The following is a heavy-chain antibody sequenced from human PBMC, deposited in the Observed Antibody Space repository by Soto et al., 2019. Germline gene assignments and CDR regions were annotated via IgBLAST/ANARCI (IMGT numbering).Heavy chain of an antibody. V-gene: IGHV1-2*04. CDR3: AREVPERSIRLGELSFDY. D-gene: IGHD3-16*02. Sequence: ASVKVSCKASGYTFTGYYMHWVRQAPGQGLEWMGWINPNSGGTNYAQKFQGWVTMTRDTSISTAYMELSRLRSDDTAVYYCAREVPERSIRLGELSFDYWGQGTLVTVSS. CDR2: INPNSGGT. CDR1: GYTFTGYY. J-gene: IGHJ4*02.